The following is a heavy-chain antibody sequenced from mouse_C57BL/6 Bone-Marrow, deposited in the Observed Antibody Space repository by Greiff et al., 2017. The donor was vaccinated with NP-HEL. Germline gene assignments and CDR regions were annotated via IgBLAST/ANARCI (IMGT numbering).Heavy chain of an antibody. V-gene: IGHV5-4*03. Sequence: EVKLVESGGGLVKPGGSLKLSCAASGFTFSSYAMSWVRQTPEKRLEWVATISDGGSYTYYPDNVKGRFTISRDNAKNNLYLQMSHLKSEDTAMYYCARVARYYYGSSYWFAYWGQGTLVTVSA. CDR3: ARVARYYYGSSYWFAY. CDR1: GFTFSSYA. D-gene: IGHD1-1*01. J-gene: IGHJ3*01. CDR2: ISDGGSYT.